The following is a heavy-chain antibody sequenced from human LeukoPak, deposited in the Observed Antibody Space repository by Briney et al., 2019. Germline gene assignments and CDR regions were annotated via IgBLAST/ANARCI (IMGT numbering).Heavy chain of an antibody. CDR2: ISGSGGST. V-gene: IGHV3-23*01. J-gene: IGHJ5*02. CDR3: ARGGPYYDILTGYYHFDA. Sequence: GGSLRLSCAASGFTFSSYAMSWVRQAPGKGLEWVSAISGSGGSTYYADSVKGRFTISRDNSKNTLYLQMNSLRAEDTAVYYCARGGPYYDILTGYYHFDAWGQGTLVTVSS. CDR1: GFTFSSYA. D-gene: IGHD3-9*01.